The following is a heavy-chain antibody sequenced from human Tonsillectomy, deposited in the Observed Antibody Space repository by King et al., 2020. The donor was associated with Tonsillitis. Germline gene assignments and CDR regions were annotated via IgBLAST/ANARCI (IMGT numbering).Heavy chain of an antibody. V-gene: IGHV4-61*02. D-gene: IGHD6-19*01. CDR2: IYTRGST. CDR1: GGSISSGSYC. Sequence: VQLQESGPGLVKPSQTLSLTCTVSGGSISSGSYCWSWIRQPAGKGLEWIGRIYTRGSTKYNPSLKSRVTISEDTSKNQFSLKLSSVTATDTAVYFCARTGYSGGWPMDYWGQGTLVTVSS. J-gene: IGHJ4*02. CDR3: ARTGYSGGWPMDY.